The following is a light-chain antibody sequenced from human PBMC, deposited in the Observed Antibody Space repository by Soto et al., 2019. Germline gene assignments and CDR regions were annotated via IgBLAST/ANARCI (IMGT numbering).Light chain of an antibody. Sequence: QSALIQPPSVSGSPGQSVTISCTGTSSDVGSYDYVSWYQQHPGTVPKPMIYNVNTQPSGVPDRFSASKSGTSASLAITGLQADDEADYYCQSSDVSLSGVVFGGGTKLTVL. CDR3: QSSDVSLSGVV. CDR2: NVN. CDR1: SSDVGSYDY. V-gene: IGLV2-11*01. J-gene: IGLJ2*01.